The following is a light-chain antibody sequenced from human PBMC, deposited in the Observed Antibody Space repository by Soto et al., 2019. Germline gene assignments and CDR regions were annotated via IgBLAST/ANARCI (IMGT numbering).Light chain of an antibody. V-gene: IGLV2-14*01. Sequence: QSALTQPASVSGSPGPSITISCTGTSSDVGGYNSVSWYQQHPGKAPKLMIYDVSNRPSGVSNRFSGSKSGNTASLTISGLQAEDEADYYCSSYTRRSTLVFGGGTKLTVL. CDR2: DVS. J-gene: IGLJ2*01. CDR1: SSDVGGYNS. CDR3: SSYTRRSTLV.